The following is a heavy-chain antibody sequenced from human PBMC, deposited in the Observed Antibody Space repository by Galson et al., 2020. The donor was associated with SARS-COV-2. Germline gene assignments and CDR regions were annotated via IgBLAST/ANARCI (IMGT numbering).Heavy chain of an antibody. Sequence: GESLKISCAASGFTFSSYSMNWVRQAPGKGLEWVSSFSSSSSYIYYADSVKGRFTISRDNAKNSLYLQMNSLRAEDTAVYYCARVGHFSGSYGWSVAFDIWGQGTMVTVSS. J-gene: IGHJ3*02. CDR1: GFTFSSYS. CDR3: ARVGHFSGSYGWSVAFDI. D-gene: IGHD1-26*01. V-gene: IGHV3-21*01. CDR2: FSSSSSYI.